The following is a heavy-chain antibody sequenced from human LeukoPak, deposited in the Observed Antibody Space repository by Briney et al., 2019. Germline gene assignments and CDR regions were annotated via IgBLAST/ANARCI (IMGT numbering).Heavy chain of an antibody. CDR3: ARDLFALRGYYDSSGPQGY. V-gene: IGHV1-18*01. CDR2: ISAYNGNT. Sequence: ASVKVSCKASGYTFTSYGISWVRQAPGQGLGWMGWISAYNGNTNYAQKLQGRVTMTTDTSTSTAYMELRSLRSDDTAVYYCARDLFALRGYYDSSGPQGYWGQGTLVTVSS. D-gene: IGHD3-22*01. CDR1: GYTFTSYG. J-gene: IGHJ4*02.